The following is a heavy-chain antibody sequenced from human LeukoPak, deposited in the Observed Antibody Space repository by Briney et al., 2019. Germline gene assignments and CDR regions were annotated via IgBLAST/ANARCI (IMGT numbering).Heavy chain of an antibody. CDR2: ISYDGSNK. CDR1: GFTFSSYA. CDR3: VRGGAPIY. D-gene: IGHD3-10*01. J-gene: IGHJ4*02. Sequence: GGSLRLSCAASGFTFSSYAMHWVRQAPGKGLEWVAVISYDGSNKYYADSVKGRFTISRDNSKNTPYLQMNSLRAEDTAVYYCVRGGAPIYWGQGTLVTVSS. V-gene: IGHV3-30*04.